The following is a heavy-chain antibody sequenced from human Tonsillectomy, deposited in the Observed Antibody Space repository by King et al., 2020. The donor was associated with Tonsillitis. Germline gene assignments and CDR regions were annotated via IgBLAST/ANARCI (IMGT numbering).Heavy chain of an antibody. J-gene: IGHJ4*02. D-gene: IGHD5-12*01. Sequence: VQLQESGPGLVKPSETLSLTCTVSGGSISSYYCSWIRQPPGKGLEWIGSINYSVYINYNPSLKSRVTISVDTSKNQFSLKLNSVTAADTAVYYCARGRDIVTTQFDFWGQGILVTVSS. CDR2: INYSVYI. V-gene: IGHV4-59*01. CDR3: ARGRDIVTTQFDF. CDR1: GGSISSYY.